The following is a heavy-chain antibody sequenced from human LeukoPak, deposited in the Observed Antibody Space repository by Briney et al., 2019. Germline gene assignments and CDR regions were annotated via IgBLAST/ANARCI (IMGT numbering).Heavy chain of an antibody. CDR1: GYTLTELS. D-gene: IGHD1-1*01. CDR3: ATAVTTGTTNDAFDI. Sequence: SVKVSCKVSGYTLTELSMHWGRRAPGKGVEWMGGFDPEDGETIYTQKFQGRVTMTEDTSTDPAYMELSSVRSEDTAVYYCATAVTTGTTNDAFDIWGQGTMVTVSS. CDR2: FDPEDGET. J-gene: IGHJ3*02. V-gene: IGHV1-24*01.